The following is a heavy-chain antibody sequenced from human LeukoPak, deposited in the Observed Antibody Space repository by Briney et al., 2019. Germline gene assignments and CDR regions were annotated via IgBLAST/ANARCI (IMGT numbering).Heavy chain of an antibody. D-gene: IGHD3-22*01. CDR3: AAVFGSGYYYYFNY. V-gene: IGHV1-58*02. J-gene: IGHJ4*02. CDR1: GFPFTSSS. CDR2: IAVASGNT. Sequence: ASVKVSCKASGFPFTSSSMQWVRLARGQRLEWIGWIAVASGNTNYAQKFQGRVTITRDMSTSTAYMELSSLRSEDTAVYYCAAVFGSGYYYYFNYWGQGTLVTVSS.